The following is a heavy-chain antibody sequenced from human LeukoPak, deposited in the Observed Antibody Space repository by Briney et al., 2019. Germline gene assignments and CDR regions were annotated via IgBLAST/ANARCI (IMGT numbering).Heavy chain of an antibody. CDR2: IDSSGGYM. CDR3: LRGDRRDY. Sequence: GGSLRLSCGASGFTFNTYSMNWARQAPGKGLEGVSSIDSSGGYMFYADSVKGRFIISRDNAKDSLYLQMNSLRVEDTAVYYCLRGDRRDYWGQGTLVTVSS. V-gene: IGHV3-21*06. CDR1: GFTFNTYS. J-gene: IGHJ4*02.